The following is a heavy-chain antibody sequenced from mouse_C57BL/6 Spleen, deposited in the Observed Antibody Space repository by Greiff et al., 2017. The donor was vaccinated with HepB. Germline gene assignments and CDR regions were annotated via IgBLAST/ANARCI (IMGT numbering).Heavy chain of an antibody. CDR2: ISNGGGST. CDR3: ARQCVYDGYFDV. Sequence: EVKLMESGGGLVQPGGSLKLSCAASGFTFSDYYMYWVRQTPEKRLEWVAYISNGGGSTYYPDTVKGRFTISRDNAKNTLYLQMSRLKSEDTAMYYCARQCVYDGYFDVWGTGTTVTVSS. CDR1: GFTFSDYY. J-gene: IGHJ1*03. V-gene: IGHV5-12*01. D-gene: IGHD2-12*01.